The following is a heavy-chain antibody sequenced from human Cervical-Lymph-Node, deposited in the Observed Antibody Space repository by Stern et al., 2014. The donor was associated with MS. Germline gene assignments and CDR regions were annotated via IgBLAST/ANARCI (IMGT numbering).Heavy chain of an antibody. CDR3: ARSDRLWGSFDY. CDR2: ISYIGST. D-gene: IGHD3-16*01. Sequence: QVQLQESGPGLVKPSQTLSLICTVSGASISTVGYYWSWIRQHPGKGLEWIAYISYIGSTYYNPSLKSRVSISADTSKNQFSLNLTSVTAADTALYYCARSDRLWGSFDYWGQGTLVAVSS. V-gene: IGHV4-31*03. CDR1: GASISTVGYY. J-gene: IGHJ4*02.